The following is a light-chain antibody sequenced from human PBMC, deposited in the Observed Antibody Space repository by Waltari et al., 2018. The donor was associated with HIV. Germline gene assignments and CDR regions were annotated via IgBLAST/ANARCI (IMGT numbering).Light chain of an antibody. V-gene: IGKV3-20*01. J-gene: IGKJ1*01. CDR1: QSLSNNY. Sequence: EIVLTQSPGTLSLSPGDRATLSCRASQSLSNNYLAWYQQKPGQAPRLLIYVASSRATGIPDRFSGSGSGTDFTLTISRLEPEDFAVYYCQQYGTSPVTFGQGTKVEIK. CDR2: VAS. CDR3: QQYGTSPVT.